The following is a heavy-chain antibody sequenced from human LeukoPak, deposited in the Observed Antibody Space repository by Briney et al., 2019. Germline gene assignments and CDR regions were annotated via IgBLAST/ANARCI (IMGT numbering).Heavy chain of an antibody. D-gene: IGHD5-18*01. CDR3: ARSRGYSYGMKGLYYFDN. V-gene: IGHV3-53*01. J-gene: IGHJ4*02. CDR2: IYSGGST. CDR1: GFTVSSNY. Sequence: GGSLRLSCAASGFTVSSNYMSWVRQAPGKGLEWVSVIYSGGSTYYADSVKGRFTISRDNSKNTLYLQMNSLRAEDTAVYYCARSRGYSYGMKGLYYFDNWGQGTLVTVSS.